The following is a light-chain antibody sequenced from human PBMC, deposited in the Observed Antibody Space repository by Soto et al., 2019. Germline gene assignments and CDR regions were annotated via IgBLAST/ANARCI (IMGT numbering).Light chain of an antibody. Sequence: EIGMTQSPATLSVSPGERVTLSCLASQSVSSNLAWYQLNPGQAPRHRIYGASTRTTGIPARFSGRASGTEVTLTISSLQSEDVAVYYCQQYNDWPPMYTFGQGTKLAI. CDR3: QQYNDWPPMYT. CDR2: GAS. J-gene: IGKJ2*01. V-gene: IGKV3-15*01. CDR1: QSVSSN.